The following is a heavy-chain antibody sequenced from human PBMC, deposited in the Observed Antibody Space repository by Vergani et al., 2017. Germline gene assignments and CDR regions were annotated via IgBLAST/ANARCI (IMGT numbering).Heavy chain of an antibody. CDR3: ATRHDYGGNRY. CDR2: FDPEDGDT. CDR1: GYTLTELS. J-gene: IGHJ4*02. D-gene: IGHD4-23*01. V-gene: IGHV1-24*01. Sequence: QMQLVQSGAEVKKPGASVKVSCKVSGYTLTELSMHWVRQAPGKGLEWMGGFDPEDGDTIYAQKFQGRVTITEDTSTDTAYMELSRLRSEDTALYYCATRHDYGGNRYWGQGTLVTVSS.